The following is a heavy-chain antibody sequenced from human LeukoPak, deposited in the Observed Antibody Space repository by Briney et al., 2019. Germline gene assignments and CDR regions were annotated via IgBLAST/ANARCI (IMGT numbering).Heavy chain of an antibody. CDR2: IYSGGST. CDR3: ARXAXXXICCXFDI. CDR1: GFTVSSNY. V-gene: IGHV3-53*04. Sequence: PGGSLRLSCAASGFTVSSNYMSWVRQAPGKGLEWVSVIYSGGSTYYADSVKGRFTISRHNSKNTLYLQMNSLRAEDTAVYYCARXAXXXICCXFDIWGXGTMVTVS. J-gene: IGHJ3*02.